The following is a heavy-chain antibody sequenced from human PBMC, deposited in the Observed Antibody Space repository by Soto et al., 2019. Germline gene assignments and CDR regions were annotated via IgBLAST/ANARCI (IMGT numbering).Heavy chain of an antibody. CDR1: GYTFTSYD. CDR3: ARGKGTRGSRPDP. Sequence: ASVKVSCKASGYTFTSYDINWVRQATGQGLEWMGWMNPNSGNTGYAQKFQGRLTMTTDTSISTAYMELSSLRSEDTAVYYCARGKGTRGSRPDPWGQGTLVTSPQ. J-gene: IGHJ5*02. V-gene: IGHV1-8*01. D-gene: IGHD2-8*02. CDR2: MNPNSGNT.